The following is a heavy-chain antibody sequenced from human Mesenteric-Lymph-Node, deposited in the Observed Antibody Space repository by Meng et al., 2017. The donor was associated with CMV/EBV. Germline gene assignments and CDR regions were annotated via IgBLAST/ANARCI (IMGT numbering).Heavy chain of an antibody. V-gene: IGHV3-30*02. CDR1: GFPFSSYG. CDR3: AGRQSADFGGHWFDP. J-gene: IGHJ5*02. CDR2: IRYDASNT. Sequence: SGFPFSSYGMHWVRQAPVKGLEWVAFIRYDASNTYYADSVKGRFTISRDDSKHTLYLQMNSLRAEDTAVYYCAGRQSADFGGHWFDPWGQGTLVTVSS. D-gene: IGHD3-10*01.